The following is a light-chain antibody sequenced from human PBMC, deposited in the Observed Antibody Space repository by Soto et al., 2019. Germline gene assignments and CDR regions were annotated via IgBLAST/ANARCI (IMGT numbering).Light chain of an antibody. CDR2: KAS. Sequence: DIQMTQSPSTLSRSAGDRVTITCRASQTISSWLAWYQQKPGKAPKLLIYKASTLKSGVPSRFSGSGSGTELTLTISSLQSDDFATYYCQHYNSYSEAFGLGTKVELK. J-gene: IGKJ1*01. CDR1: QTISSW. V-gene: IGKV1-5*03. CDR3: QHYNSYSEA.